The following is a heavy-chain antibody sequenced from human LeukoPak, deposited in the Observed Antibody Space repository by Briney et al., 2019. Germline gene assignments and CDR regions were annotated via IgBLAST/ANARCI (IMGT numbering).Heavy chain of an antibody. J-gene: IGHJ6*03. V-gene: IGHV3-20*04. Sequence: GGSLRLSCVASGFKMGDYGMNWVRQAPGKGLEWVSRINWNGDTISFADSVQGRFTISRDNDKTSLHLQMNRLRAEDTALYFSTRDNRNRYGHDHSYSMDVWGNGTTVTVSS. CDR1: GFKMGDYG. CDR2: INWNGDTI. D-gene: IGHD3-10*01. CDR3: TRDNRNRYGHDHSYSMDV.